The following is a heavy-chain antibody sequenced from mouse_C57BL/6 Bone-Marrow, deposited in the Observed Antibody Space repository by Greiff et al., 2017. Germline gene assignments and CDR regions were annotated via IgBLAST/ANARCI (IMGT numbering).Heavy chain of an antibody. J-gene: IGHJ1*03. Sequence: VQLQQPGTELVKPGASVKLSCKASGYTFTSYRMHWVKQRPGQGLEWIGNINTSNGGTNYNEKFKSKATLTVAKSYSTAYMQLSSLTSEDLGVYYGARCFWYFEVWGTGTTVTVSS. CDR3: ARCFWYFEV. V-gene: IGHV1-53*01. CDR2: INTSNGGT. CDR1: GYTFTSYR.